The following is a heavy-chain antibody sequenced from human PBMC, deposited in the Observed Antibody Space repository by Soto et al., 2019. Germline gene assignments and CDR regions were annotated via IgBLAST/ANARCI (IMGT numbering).Heavy chain of an antibody. CDR3: VRQRRDYYDTSGYYYKVALDI. CDR2: IDPSDSYT. D-gene: IGHD3-22*01. J-gene: IGHJ3*02. CDR1: GYSFTSYW. Sequence: GESLKISCKGSGYSFTSYWISWVRQMPGKGLEWMGRIDPSDSYTNYSPSFQGHVTISAAKSISTAYLQWSSLKASDTAMYYCVRQRRDYYDTSGYYYKVALDIWGQGTMVTVSS. V-gene: IGHV5-10-1*01.